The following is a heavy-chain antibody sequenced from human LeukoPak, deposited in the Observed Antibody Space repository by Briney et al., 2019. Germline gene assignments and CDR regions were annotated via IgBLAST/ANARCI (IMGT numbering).Heavy chain of an antibody. D-gene: IGHD4-17*01. CDR2: IHSSGST. CDR3: AGGPVTTFF. J-gene: IGHJ4*02. V-gene: IGHV4-4*07. Sequence: PSEILSLTCSVSGDSISGHYWSWIRQPAGKGLEWVGRIHSSGSTDYNPSLKSRVTLSVDTSNNQFSLRVNSVTAADTAVYYCAGGPVTTFFWGQGALVTVSS. CDR1: GDSISGHY.